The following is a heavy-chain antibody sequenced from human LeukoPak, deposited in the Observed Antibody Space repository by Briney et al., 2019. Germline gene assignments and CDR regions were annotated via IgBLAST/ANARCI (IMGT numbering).Heavy chain of an antibody. Sequence: GGSLRLSCAAPGFTFSSYSMNWVRQAPGKGLEWVSSISSSSSYIYYADSVKGQFTISRDNAKNSLYLQMNSLRAEDTAVYYCAREEKYYDSSGYRSWCFDYWGQGTLVTVSS. V-gene: IGHV3-21*01. CDR3: AREEKYYDSSGYRSWCFDY. CDR2: ISSSSSYI. J-gene: IGHJ4*02. D-gene: IGHD3-22*01. CDR1: GFTFSSYS.